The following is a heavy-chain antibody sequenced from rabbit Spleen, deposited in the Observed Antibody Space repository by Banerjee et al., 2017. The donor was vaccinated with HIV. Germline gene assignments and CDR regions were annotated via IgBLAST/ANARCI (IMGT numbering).Heavy chain of an antibody. CDR1: GVSFSDKDV. CDR3: VRGASSSGYYSL. V-gene: IGHV1S45*01. D-gene: IGHD1-1*01. CDR2: IYGGSSYIA. J-gene: IGHJ4*01. Sequence: EQLEESGGGLVKPEGSLTLTCKASGVSFSDKDVMCWVRQAPGKGLEWIARIYGGSSYIAGYASWAKGRFTISKSSSTTATLQMTSLTAADTATYFCVRGASSSGYYSLWGPGTLVTVS.